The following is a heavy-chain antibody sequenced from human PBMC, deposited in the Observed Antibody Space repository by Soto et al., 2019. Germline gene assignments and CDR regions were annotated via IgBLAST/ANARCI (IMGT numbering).Heavy chain of an antibody. CDR1: GFTFSTFA. V-gene: IGHV3-23*01. CDR2: ISDSGDNT. CDR3: ANRLSRLDY. J-gene: IGHJ4*02. Sequence: EVQLLESGGGLVQPGGSLRLSCAASGFTFSTFAMSWVRQAPGKGLEWVSGISDSGDNTYYADSVKGRFTISRDNSKNTLYLQMNNLRADDTAVYYCANRLSRLDYWGQGTLVTVSS.